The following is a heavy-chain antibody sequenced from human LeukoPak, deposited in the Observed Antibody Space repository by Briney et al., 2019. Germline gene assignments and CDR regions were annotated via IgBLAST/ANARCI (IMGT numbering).Heavy chain of an antibody. CDR1: DDSITMYY. CDR3: ARGRVSSSTWYSTYYYYFYMDV. V-gene: IGHV4-59*01. CDR2: VDHTGST. Sequence: SETLSLTCSVSDDSITMYYWTWIRQPPGKGLEWLGYVDHTGSTNFNPSLNGRVSISRDTTMNLFSLRLRSVTAADTAVYFCARGRVSSSTWYSTYYYYFYMDVWGKGTTVTVSS. D-gene: IGHD1-1*01. J-gene: IGHJ6*03.